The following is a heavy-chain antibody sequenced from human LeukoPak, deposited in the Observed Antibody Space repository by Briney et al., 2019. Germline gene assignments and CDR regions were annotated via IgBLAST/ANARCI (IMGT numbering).Heavy chain of an antibody. V-gene: IGHV1-69*06. CDR2: IIPIFGAA. CDR1: GGTFSSYA. CDR3: ARDGSDGSYFDY. D-gene: IGHD2-21*02. Sequence: SVKVSCKASGGTFSSYAISWVRQAPGQGLEWMGGIIPIFGAANYAQKFQGRVTITADKSTSTAYMELSSLRSEDTAVYYCARDGSDGSYFDYWGQGTLVTVSS. J-gene: IGHJ4*02.